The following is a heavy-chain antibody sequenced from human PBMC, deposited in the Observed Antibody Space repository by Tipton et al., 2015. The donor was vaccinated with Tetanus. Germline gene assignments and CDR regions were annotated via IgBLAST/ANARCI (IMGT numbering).Heavy chain of an antibody. J-gene: IGHJ4*02. V-gene: IGHV4-59*12. Sequence: TLSLTCTVSGGSISSYYWSWIRQPPGKGLEWIGYIYYSGSTNYNPSLKSRVTISVDTSKNQFSLKLSSVTAADTAVYYCARGSAGIAAPWGQGTLVTVSS. D-gene: IGHD6-13*01. CDR2: IYYSGST. CDR3: ARGSAGIAAP. CDR1: GGSISSYY.